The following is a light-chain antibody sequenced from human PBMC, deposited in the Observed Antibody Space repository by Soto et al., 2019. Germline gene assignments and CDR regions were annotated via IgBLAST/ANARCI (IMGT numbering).Light chain of an antibody. J-gene: IGKJ1*01. CDR2: ASS. Sequence: EIVVTQSPATLSVSPGERDTLSCRASQSVNTNLAWYQHKPGQAPRLLMYASSTRATGVPARFSGSGSGTEFTLSISSLQSEDFAIYYCQQYSNWPPGTFGQGTKVDIK. CDR3: QQYSNWPPGT. V-gene: IGKV3-15*01. CDR1: QSVNTN.